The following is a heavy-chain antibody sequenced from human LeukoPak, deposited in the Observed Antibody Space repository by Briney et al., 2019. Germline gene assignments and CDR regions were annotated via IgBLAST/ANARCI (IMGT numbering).Heavy chain of an antibody. D-gene: IGHD7-27*01. Sequence: PGGSLRLSCAASGFTFSSYAMHWVRQAPGKGLEWVAVISYDGSNKYYADSVKGRFTISRDNSKNTLYLQMSSLRAEDTAVYYCAKSTLGTYYFDYWGQGTLVTVSS. CDR1: GFTFSSYA. CDR3: AKSTLGTYYFDY. V-gene: IGHV3-30-3*02. J-gene: IGHJ4*02. CDR2: ISYDGSNK.